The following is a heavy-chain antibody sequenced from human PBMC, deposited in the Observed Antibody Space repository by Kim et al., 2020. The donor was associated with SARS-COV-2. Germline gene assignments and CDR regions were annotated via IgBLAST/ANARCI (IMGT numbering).Heavy chain of an antibody. V-gene: IGHV4-39*01. J-gene: IGHJ5*02. CDR2: MYYSGST. CDR3: ARHGNWFDP. CDR1: GGPISSSNYY. Sequence: SETLSLTCTVSGGPISSSNYYWGWIRQPPGKGLEWIGSMYYSGSTYYNPSLKSRVTISVDTSKNQFSLKLSSVTAADTAVYYCARHGNWFDPWCQGTLVTVSS.